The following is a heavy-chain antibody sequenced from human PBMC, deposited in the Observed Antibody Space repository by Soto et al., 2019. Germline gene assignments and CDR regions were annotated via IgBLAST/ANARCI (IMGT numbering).Heavy chain of an antibody. D-gene: IGHD2-2*01. CDR3: ARLGYCSSRSCL. Sequence: SVKVSCKASGCTFSNYAISWVRQAPGQGPEWMGEIIPMFGTTKYAQKFQGRVTITADESTRTAFMELSSLTSEDTAVYYCARLGYCSSRSCLWGQATRVTVSX. CDR2: IIPMFGTT. J-gene: IGHJ6*02. CDR1: GCTFSNYA. V-gene: IGHV1-69*13.